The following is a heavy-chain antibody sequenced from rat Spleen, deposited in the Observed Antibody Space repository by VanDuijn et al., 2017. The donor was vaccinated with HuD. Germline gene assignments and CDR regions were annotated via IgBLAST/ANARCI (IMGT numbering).Heavy chain of an antibody. D-gene: IGHD1-4*01. CDR2: ISPSGGAT. Sequence: EVQLVESGGGLVQPGRSLKLSCAASGFTFSNYGMAWVRQTPTKCLEWVASISPSGGATYYRASVKGRFTVSRDTAKSTQYLQMSSLRSEDTATYYCSPLPGRNLAYWGQGVVVTVSS. CDR1: GFTFSNYG. CDR3: SPLPGRNLAY. V-gene: IGHV5S14*01. J-gene: IGHJ2*01.